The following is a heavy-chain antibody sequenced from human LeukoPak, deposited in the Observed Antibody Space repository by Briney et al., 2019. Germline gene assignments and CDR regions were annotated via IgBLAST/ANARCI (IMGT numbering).Heavy chain of an antibody. V-gene: IGHV4-59*02. D-gene: IGHD2-21*02. CDR1: GFTVSSNY. CDR2: IYYSGST. Sequence: GSLRLSCAASGFTVSSNYMSWVRQAPGKGLEWIGYIYYSGSTNYNPSLKSRVTISVDTSKNQFSLKLTSVTAADTAVYYCARGWGPAYCGGDCHRHFDYWGQGTLVTVSS. CDR3: ARGWGPAYCGGDCHRHFDY. J-gene: IGHJ4*02.